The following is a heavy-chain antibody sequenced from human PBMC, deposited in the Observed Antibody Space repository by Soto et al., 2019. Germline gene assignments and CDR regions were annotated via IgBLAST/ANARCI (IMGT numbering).Heavy chain of an antibody. CDR2: INHSGRP. V-gene: IGHV4-34*01. CDR3: ARDKITGLFDY. CDR1: AGAFSGYY. J-gene: IGHJ4*02. D-gene: IGHD2-8*02. Sequence: QVQLQQWGAGLLKPSETLSLTCAVYAGAFSGYYWTWMRQPPGTGLEWIGEINHSGRPNYNPSLKRRVTISVDTPKNQFSLKRTSVTAAVTAVYYCARDKITGLFDYWGQGTLVSVSS.